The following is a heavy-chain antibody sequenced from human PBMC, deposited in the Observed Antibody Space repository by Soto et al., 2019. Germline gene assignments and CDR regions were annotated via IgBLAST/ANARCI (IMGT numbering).Heavy chain of an antibody. Sequence: ASVKVSCKAPRDTFTSYYINWVRQAPGQGLEWMGVINPHGGSTAYAQKFKGRVTLTRDTSASTVYMEVSSLTSEDTAVYYCARAGHSSSSEGANWFDPWGQGTLVTVSS. CDR1: RDTFTSYY. J-gene: IGHJ5*02. D-gene: IGHD6-6*01. CDR3: ARAGHSSSSEGANWFDP. V-gene: IGHV1-46*01. CDR2: INPHGGST.